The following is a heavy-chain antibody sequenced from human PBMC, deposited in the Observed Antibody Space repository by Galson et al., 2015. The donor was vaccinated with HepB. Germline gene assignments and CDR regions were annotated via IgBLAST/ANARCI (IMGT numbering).Heavy chain of an antibody. CDR3: ARKGAMVFGYSYGYSWYFDL. J-gene: IGHJ2*01. CDR2: INHSGST. V-gene: IGHV4-34*01. D-gene: IGHD5-18*01. CDR1: GGSFSGYY. Sequence: TLSLTCAVYGGSFSGYYWSWIRQPPGKGLEWIGEINHSGSTNYNPSLKSRVTISVDTSKNQFSLKLSSVTAADTAVYYCARKGAMVFGYSYGYSWYFDLWGRGTLVTVSS.